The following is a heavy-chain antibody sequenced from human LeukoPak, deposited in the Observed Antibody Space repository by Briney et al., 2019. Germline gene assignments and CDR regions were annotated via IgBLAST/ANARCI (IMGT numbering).Heavy chain of an antibody. CDR1: GFTFSSYG. V-gene: IGHV3-33*08. D-gene: IGHD3-16*02. Sequence: GGSLRLSCAASGFTFSSYGMHWDRQAPGKGLEWVAVIWYDGSNKYYADSVKGRFTISRDNSKNTLYLQMKSLRAEDTAVYYCAKYYVWGSYRGHFDYWGQGTLVTVSS. CDR2: IWYDGSNK. CDR3: AKYYVWGSYRGHFDY. J-gene: IGHJ4*02.